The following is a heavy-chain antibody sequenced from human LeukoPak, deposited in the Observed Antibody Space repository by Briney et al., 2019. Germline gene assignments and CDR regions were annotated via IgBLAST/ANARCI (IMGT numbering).Heavy chain of an antibody. Sequence: GRSLRLSCAASGFTFSSYGMHWVRQAPGKGLEWVAVISYDGSNKYYADSVKGRFTISRDNSKNTLYLQMNSLRAEDTAVYYCAKDSGGFGYWGQGTLVTVSS. CDR1: GFTFSSYG. V-gene: IGHV3-30*18. D-gene: IGHD6-19*01. CDR3: AKDSGGFGY. J-gene: IGHJ4*02. CDR2: ISYDGSNK.